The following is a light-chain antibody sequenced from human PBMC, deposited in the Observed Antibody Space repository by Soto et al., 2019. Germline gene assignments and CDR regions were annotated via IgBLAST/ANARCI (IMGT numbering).Light chain of an antibody. J-gene: IGKJ2*01. CDR2: DAC. V-gene: IGKV3-11*01. CDR3: QQRSNWPPYT. Sequence: EIVLTQSPATLSLSPGERATLSCRASQSVISYLAWYQQKPSQAPRLLIYDACNRATGIPARFSGSGSGTDFTLTISCLKPEDFAVYYCQQRSNWPPYTFGQGTKVEIK. CDR1: QSVISY.